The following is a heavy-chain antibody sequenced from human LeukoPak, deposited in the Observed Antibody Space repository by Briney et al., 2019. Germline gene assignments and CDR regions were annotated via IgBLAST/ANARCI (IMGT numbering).Heavy chain of an antibody. J-gene: IGHJ4*02. CDR3: ASESTRSGSSDYYHFVD. Sequence: SETLSLTCTVSGGSISSYYWSWIRQPAGKGLEWIGRIYTSGSTNYNPSLKSRVTMSVDTSKNQFSLKLSSVTAADSAAYYRASESTRSGSSDYYHFVDRGQATLVTFSS. V-gene: IGHV4-4*07. D-gene: IGHD3-22*01. CDR2: IYTSGST. CDR1: GGSISSYY.